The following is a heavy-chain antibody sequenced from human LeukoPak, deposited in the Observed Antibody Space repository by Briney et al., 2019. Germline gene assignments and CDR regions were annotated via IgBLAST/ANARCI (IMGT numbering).Heavy chain of an antibody. D-gene: IGHD3-3*01. V-gene: IGHV1-69*13. CDR2: IIPIFGTA. CDR3: ARTTVGLYYDFWSGLSWFDP. Sequence: GASVKVSCKASGGTFSSYAISWVRQAPGQGLEWMGGIIPIFGTANYAQKFQGRVTITADESTRTAYMELSSLRSEDTAVYYCARTTVGLYYDFWSGLSWFDPWGQGTLVTVSS. CDR1: GGTFSSYA. J-gene: IGHJ5*02.